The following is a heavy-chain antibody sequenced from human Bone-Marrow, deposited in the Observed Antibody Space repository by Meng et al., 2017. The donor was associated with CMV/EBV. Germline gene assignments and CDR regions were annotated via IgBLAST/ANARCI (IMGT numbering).Heavy chain of an antibody. CDR1: KFTFSTYN. D-gene: IGHD2/OR15-2a*01. J-gene: IGHJ4*02. Sequence: GESLKISCAASKFTFSTYNMNWVRQAPGEGLEWVSSISSSGTYTHYADSVKGRFTISRDNAKNSLYLQMNSLRTEDTAFYYCAKDRGHSMTLYYFDNWGQGTLVTVSS. V-gene: IGHV3-21*04. CDR2: ISSSGTYT. CDR3: AKDRGHSMTLYYFDN.